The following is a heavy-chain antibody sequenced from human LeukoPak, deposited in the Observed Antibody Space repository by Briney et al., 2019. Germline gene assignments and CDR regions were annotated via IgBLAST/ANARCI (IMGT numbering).Heavy chain of an antibody. D-gene: IGHD6-6*01. J-gene: IGHJ4*02. CDR1: GGSISSYS. CDR2: IYHSGST. Sequence: PSETLSLTCTVSGGSISSYSWSWIRQPPGKGLEWIGYIYHSGSTYYNPSLKSRVTISVDRSKNQFSLKLSSVTAADTAVYYCARAKSAARIYYFDYWGQGTLVTVSS. V-gene: IGHV4-30-2*01. CDR3: ARAKSAARIYYFDY.